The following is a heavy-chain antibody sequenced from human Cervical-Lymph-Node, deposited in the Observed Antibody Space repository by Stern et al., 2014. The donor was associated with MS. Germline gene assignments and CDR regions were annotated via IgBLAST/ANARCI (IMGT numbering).Heavy chain of an antibody. J-gene: IGHJ6*02. Sequence: QVQLVQSGAEVKKPGSSVKVSCKASGGTFSSYAISLVRQAPGQGLEWMGGSIPIFGTANYAQKFQGRVTITADESTSTAYMELSSLRSEDTAVYYCARSIAALGYYGMDVWGQGTTVTVSS. D-gene: IGHD6-6*01. CDR3: ARSIAALGYYGMDV. CDR2: SIPIFGTA. CDR1: GGTFSSYA. V-gene: IGHV1-69*01.